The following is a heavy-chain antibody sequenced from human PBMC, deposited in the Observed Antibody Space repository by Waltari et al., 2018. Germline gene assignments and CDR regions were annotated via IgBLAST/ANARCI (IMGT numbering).Heavy chain of an antibody. J-gene: IGHJ4*02. CDR3: ARTPTTVVTPFDY. CDR1: GFTFRSYE. Sequence: EVQLVESGGDLVQPGGSLRLSCAASGFTFRSYEMNWVRQAPGKGLEWVSYISSSGSTIYYADSVKGRFTISRDNAKNSLYLQMNSLRAEDTAVYYCARTPTTVVTPFDYWGQGTLVTVSS. CDR2: ISSSGSTI. V-gene: IGHV3-48*03. D-gene: IGHD4-17*01.